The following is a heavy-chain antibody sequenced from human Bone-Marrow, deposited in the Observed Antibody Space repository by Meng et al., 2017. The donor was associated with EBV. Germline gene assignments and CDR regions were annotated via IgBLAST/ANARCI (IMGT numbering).Heavy chain of an antibody. CDR1: GYTFSSYD. Sequence: QVKLVQSGAEVKKPGASGKVSCRTSGYTFSSYDVNWVRQAPGQGPEWMGWINPNSGNTGFAQKIQGRVSMTWDTYTSTAYMELRNLRSEDTAVYYCTRMGYWGQGTLVTVSS. V-gene: IGHV1-8*01. CDR3: TRMGY. CDR2: INPNSGNT. J-gene: IGHJ4*02.